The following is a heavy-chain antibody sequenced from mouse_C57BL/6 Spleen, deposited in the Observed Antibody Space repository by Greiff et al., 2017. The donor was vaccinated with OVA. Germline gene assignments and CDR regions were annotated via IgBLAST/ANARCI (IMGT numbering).Heavy chain of an antibody. CDR2: FHPNSGST. J-gene: IGHJ2*01. V-gene: IGHV1-64*01. CDR3: AREDYYGSSSFDY. CDR1: GYTFTSYW. D-gene: IGHD1-1*01. Sequence: QVQLQQPGAELVKPGASVKLSCKASGYTFTSYWMPWVKLRPGQGLECIGMFHPNSGSTNYNEKFKSKATLTVEKSSSTAYMQLSSLTSEDSAVYYCAREDYYGSSSFDYWGQGTTLTGSS.